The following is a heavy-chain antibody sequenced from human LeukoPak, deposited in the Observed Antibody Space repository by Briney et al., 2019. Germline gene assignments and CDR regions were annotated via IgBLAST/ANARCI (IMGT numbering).Heavy chain of an antibody. CDR1: GFTFSNYA. D-gene: IGHD3-10*01. Sequence: GGSLRLSCAASGFTFSNYAMSWVRQAPGKGLEWVSAISGSGGRTYYADSVKGRFTISRDNSKNTLYLQMNSLRAEDTAVYYCAKDRYYGSGSYYAYYYCGMDVWGQGTTVTVSS. V-gene: IGHV3-23*01. J-gene: IGHJ6*02. CDR2: ISGSGGRT. CDR3: AKDRYYGSGSYYAYYYCGMDV.